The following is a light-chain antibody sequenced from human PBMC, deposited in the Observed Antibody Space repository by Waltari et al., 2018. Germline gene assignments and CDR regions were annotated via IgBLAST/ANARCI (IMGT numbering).Light chain of an antibody. J-gene: IGKJ3*01. V-gene: IGKV1-9*01. CDR2: ARS. Sequence: IPLTHYPSSLSASVGARCTITCRASQGISSYLAWYQQKPGKAPKLLIYARSTLLNGLQSRFSGSGFGTDFDLTISSLQPEDFGTYYCQQVSSYPFTFGPGTTVDIK. CDR1: QGISSY. CDR3: QQVSSYPFT.